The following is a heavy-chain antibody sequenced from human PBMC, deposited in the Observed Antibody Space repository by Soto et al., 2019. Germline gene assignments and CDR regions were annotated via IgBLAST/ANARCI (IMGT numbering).Heavy chain of an antibody. CDR3: AKDSGYNYGYFRWFDP. Sequence: PSENLSITCTDSGDSITNYYWSWLRQPPGRGLEWIGHIFYSGSTNYNPALKSRVTISVDTSKSQFSLKLSSVTAADTAVYYCAKDSGYNYGYFRWFDPWGQGTLVTVS. J-gene: IGHJ5*02. CDR2: IFYSGST. CDR1: GDSITNYY. V-gene: IGHV4-59*01. D-gene: IGHD5-18*01.